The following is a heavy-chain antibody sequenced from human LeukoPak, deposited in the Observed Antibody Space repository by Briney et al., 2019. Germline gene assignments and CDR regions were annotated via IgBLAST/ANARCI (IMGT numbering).Heavy chain of an antibody. CDR1: GHTFTNYD. V-gene: IGHV1-8*01. Sequence: ASVKVSCKASGHTFTNYDINWVRQATGQGLEWMGWMNPNRGNTGYAKKFQGRVTMTRNTSITTAYMELSSLRSEDTAVYYCARGSRIYSLGATDCDFWGQGTLVTVSS. J-gene: IGHJ4*02. CDR3: ARGSRIYSLGATDCDF. D-gene: IGHD1-26*01. CDR2: MNPNRGNT.